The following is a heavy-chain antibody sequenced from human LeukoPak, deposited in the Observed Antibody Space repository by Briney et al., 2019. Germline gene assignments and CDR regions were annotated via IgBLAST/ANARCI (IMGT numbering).Heavy chain of an antibody. D-gene: IGHD3-16*01. J-gene: IGHJ5*02. CDR2: INPDSGGT. V-gene: IGHV1-2*06. Sequence: ASVRVSCKASGYTFIGYYMHWLRQAPGQGLEWMGRINPDSGGTNFAQRFQGRVTITRDTSINTAYMELSRLRSDDTAIYYCARELGGSYNWFDPWGQGTLVTVSS. CDR3: ARELGGSYNWFDP. CDR1: GYTFIGYY.